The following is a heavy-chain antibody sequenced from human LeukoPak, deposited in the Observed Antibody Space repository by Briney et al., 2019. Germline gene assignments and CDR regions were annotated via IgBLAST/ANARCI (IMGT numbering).Heavy chain of an antibody. CDR1: GGSISSSSYY. CDR2: IYYSGNT. Sequence: SETLSLTCTVSGGSISSSSYYWAWIRQPPGKGLEWIGSIYYSGNTYYKSSLKSRVTIAVDTSKNQFSLYLSSVTAADTAVYYCARGNRLLHYYGSGTYYYYYYMDVWGKGTTVTISS. J-gene: IGHJ6*03. CDR3: ARGNRLLHYYGSGTYYYYYYMDV. D-gene: IGHD3-10*01. V-gene: IGHV4-39*07.